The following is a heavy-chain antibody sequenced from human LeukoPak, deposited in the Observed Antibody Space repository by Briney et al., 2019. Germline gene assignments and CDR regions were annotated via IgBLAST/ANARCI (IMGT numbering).Heavy chain of an antibody. J-gene: IGHJ4*02. D-gene: IGHD1-26*01. V-gene: IGHV3-66*01. CDR3: ARDGRGSYLY. CDR2: IYSGGST. CDR1: GFTFSSYS. Sequence: PGGSLRLSCAASGFTFSSYSMNWVRQAPGKGLEWVSVIYSGGSTYYADSVKGRFTISRDNSKNTLYLQMNSLRAEDTAVYYCARDGRGSYLYWGQGTLVTVSS.